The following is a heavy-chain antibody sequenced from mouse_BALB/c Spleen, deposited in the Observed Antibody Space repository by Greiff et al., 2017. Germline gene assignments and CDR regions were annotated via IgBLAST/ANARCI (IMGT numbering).Heavy chain of an antibody. CDR3: AGYPWFAY. CDR1: GYTFTSYW. D-gene: IGHD2-2*01. Sequence: VQLQQSGAELARPGASVKLSCKASGYTFTSYWMQWVKQRPGQGLEWIGAIYPGDGDTRYTQKFKGKATLTADKSSSTAYMQLSSLASEDSAVYYCAGYPWFAYWGQGTLVTVSA. CDR2: IYPGDGDT. J-gene: IGHJ3*01. V-gene: IGHV1-87*01.